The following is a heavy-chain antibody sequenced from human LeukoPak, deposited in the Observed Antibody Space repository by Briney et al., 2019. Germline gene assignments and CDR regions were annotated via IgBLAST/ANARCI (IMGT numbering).Heavy chain of an antibody. Sequence: GESLKISGKGSGYSFTSYWIGWVRQMPGKGLEWMGIMYPDDSDTIYSPSFQGQVTISADKSISTAYLQWSSLKASDTAMYYCAAHRDGYNYPFDYWGKGTLITVSS. CDR3: AAHRDGYNYPFDY. J-gene: IGHJ4*02. CDR2: MYPDDSDT. CDR1: GYSFTSYW. D-gene: IGHD5-24*01. V-gene: IGHV5-51*01.